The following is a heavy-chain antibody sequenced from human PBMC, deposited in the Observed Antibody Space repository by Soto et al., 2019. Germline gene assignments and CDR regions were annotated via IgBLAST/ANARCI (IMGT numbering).Heavy chain of an antibody. Sequence: GGSLRLSCAASGFTFSSYGMHWVRQAPGKGLEWVAVISYDGSNKYYADSVKGRFTISRDNSKNTLYLQMNSLRAEDTAVYYCAKDRGEGNFYYWGQGTLVTVSS. V-gene: IGHV3-30*18. CDR1: GFTFSSYG. D-gene: IGHD3-10*01. J-gene: IGHJ4*02. CDR2: ISYDGSNK. CDR3: AKDRGEGNFYY.